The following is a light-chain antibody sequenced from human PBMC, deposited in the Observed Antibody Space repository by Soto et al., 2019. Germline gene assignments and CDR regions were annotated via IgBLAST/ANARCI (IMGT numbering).Light chain of an antibody. Sequence: EIVLTQSPGTLSLSPGEIVTLSFRASQSIDNNHLAWYQQRPGQAPRLLIHGTSNRATGIPDRFSGSGSGTDFTLTFSSLEPEDFATYFCQQRGNWPHFGQGTRLEIK. CDR3: QQRGNWPH. CDR1: QSIDNNH. J-gene: IGKJ5*01. CDR2: GTS. V-gene: IGKV3D-20*02.